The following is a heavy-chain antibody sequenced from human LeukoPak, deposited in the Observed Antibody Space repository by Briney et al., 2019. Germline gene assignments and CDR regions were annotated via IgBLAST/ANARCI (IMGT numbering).Heavy chain of an antibody. CDR3: ARHRYDRSSNTTRFDP. J-gene: IGHJ5*02. CDR2: INSDGSST. Sequence: GGSLRLSCAASGFTFSSYWMRWVRQAPGKGLVWVSRINSDGSSTTYADSVKGRFTISRDNAKNTLYLQMNSLRAEDTAVYYCARHRYDRSSNTTRFDPWGQGTLVTVSS. D-gene: IGHD6-6*01. V-gene: IGHV3-74*01. CDR1: GFTFSSYW.